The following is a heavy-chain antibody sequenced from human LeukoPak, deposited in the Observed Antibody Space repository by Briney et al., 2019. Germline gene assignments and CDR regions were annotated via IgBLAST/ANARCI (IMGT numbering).Heavy chain of an antibody. Sequence: GGSLRLSCVASGSSFSSFWMHWVRQAPGKGLVWVSRINMDGSSITYADSVKGRFTMSRDNAKNTLYLQMNSLRAEDTAVYYCTRTLDYWGQGTLVTVSS. V-gene: IGHV3-74*03. CDR2: INMDGSSI. CDR1: GSSFSSFW. CDR3: TRTLDY. J-gene: IGHJ4*02.